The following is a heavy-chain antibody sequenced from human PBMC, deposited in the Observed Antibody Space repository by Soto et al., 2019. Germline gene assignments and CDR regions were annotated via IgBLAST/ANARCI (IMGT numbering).Heavy chain of an antibody. CDR2: IYYSGST. D-gene: IGHD3-22*01. CDR3: ARGSYSSGYYLDAFDI. Sequence: SETLSLTCTVSGGSVSSGSYYWSWIRQPPGKGLEWIGYIYYSGSTNYNPSLKSRATISVDTSKNQFSLKLSSVTAADTAVYYCARGSYSSGYYLDAFDIWGQGTMVTVSS. J-gene: IGHJ3*02. V-gene: IGHV4-61*01. CDR1: GGSVSSGSYY.